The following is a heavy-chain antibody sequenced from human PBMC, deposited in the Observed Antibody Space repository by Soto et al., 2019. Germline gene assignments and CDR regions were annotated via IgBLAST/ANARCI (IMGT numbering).Heavy chain of an antibody. CDR1: GGSFSGYY. CDR3: ARDPLLVVPAVITYYYYGMDV. CDR2: INHSGST. J-gene: IGHJ6*02. V-gene: IGHV4-34*01. Sequence: QVQLQQWGAGLLKPSETLSLTCAVYGGSFSGYYWSWIRQPPGKGLEWIGEINHSGSTNYNPSLKSRVTKAVDTSKNQFSLKLSSVTAADTAVYYCARDPLLVVPAVITYYYYGMDVWGQGTTVTVSS. D-gene: IGHD2-2*02.